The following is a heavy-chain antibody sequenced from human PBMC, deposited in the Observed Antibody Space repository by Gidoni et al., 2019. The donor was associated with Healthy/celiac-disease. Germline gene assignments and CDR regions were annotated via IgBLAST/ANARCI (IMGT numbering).Heavy chain of an antibody. V-gene: IGHV3-43*01. CDR2: ISWDGGST. CDR3: AKVRYGGASSGWYDY. J-gene: IGHJ4*02. Sequence: EVQLVESGGVVVQPGGSLRLSWAASGFTFDDYTMHWVRQAPGKGLEWVSLISWDGGSTYYADSVKGRFTISRDNSKNSLYLQMNSLRTEDTALYYCAKVRYGGASSGWYDYWGQGTLVTVSS. D-gene: IGHD6-19*01. CDR1: GFTFDDYT.